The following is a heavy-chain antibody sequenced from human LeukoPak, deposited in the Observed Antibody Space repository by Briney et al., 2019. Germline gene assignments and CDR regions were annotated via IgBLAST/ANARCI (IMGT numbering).Heavy chain of an antibody. CDR2: INHSGST. Sequence: SETLSLTCAVYGGSFSGYYWSWIRQPPGKGLEWIGEINHSGSTNYNPSLKSRVTISVDTSKNQFSLKLSSVTAADTAVYYCARGVNLRITMIASSPRGRYYYMDVWGKGTTVTVSS. CDR1: GGSFSGYY. V-gene: IGHV4-34*01. D-gene: IGHD3-22*01. CDR3: ARGVNLRITMIASSPRGRYYYMDV. J-gene: IGHJ6*03.